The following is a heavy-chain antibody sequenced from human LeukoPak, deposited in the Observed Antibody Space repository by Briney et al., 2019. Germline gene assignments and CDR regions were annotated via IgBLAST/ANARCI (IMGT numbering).Heavy chain of an antibody. D-gene: IGHD1-14*01. CDR2: IYSGGST. CDR1: GFTVSSNY. CDR3: ARTTRGAAFDI. Sequence: GGSLRLSCAASGFTVSSNYMSWVRQAPGKGLEWVSVIYSGGSTYYADSVKGRFTISRDNSKNTLYLQMNSLRAEDTAVYYCARTTRGAAFDIWGQGTMVTVSS. V-gene: IGHV3-66*01. J-gene: IGHJ3*02.